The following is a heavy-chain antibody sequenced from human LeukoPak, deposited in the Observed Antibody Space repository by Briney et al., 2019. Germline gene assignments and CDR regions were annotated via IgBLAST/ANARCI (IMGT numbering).Heavy chain of an antibody. J-gene: IGHJ3*02. V-gene: IGHV4-59*12. CDR3: ARVLRVTTYPDAFDI. Sequence: SETLSLTCTVSGGSISTYYWSWIRQPPGKGLEWIGYIYYSGSTYYNPSLKSRVTISVDTSKNQFSLKLSSVTAADTAVYYCARVLRVTTYPDAFDIWGQGTMVTVSS. D-gene: IGHD4-17*01. CDR2: IYYSGST. CDR1: GGSISTYY.